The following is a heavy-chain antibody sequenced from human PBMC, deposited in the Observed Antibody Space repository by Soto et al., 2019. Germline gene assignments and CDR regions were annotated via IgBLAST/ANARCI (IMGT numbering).Heavy chain of an antibody. CDR1: GYTFTSYY. D-gene: IGHD6-19*01. V-gene: IGHV1-46*01. J-gene: IGHJ6*02. Sequence: ASVKVSCKASGYTFTSYYMHWVRQAPGQGLEWMGIINPSGGSTSYAQKFQGRVTMTRDTSTSTVYMELSSLRSEDTAVYYCARGYSSGWYYYYYGMDVWGQGTTVTVYS. CDR2: INPSGGST. CDR3: ARGYSSGWYYYYYGMDV.